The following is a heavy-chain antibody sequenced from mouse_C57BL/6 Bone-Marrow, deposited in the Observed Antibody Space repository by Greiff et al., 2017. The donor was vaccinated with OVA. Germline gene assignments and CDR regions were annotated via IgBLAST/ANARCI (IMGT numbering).Heavy chain of an antibody. V-gene: IGHV1-61*01. J-gene: IGHJ2*01. CDR3: ASDY. CDR1: GYTFTSYW. Sequence: QVQLQQPGAELVRPGSSVKLSCKASGYTFTSYWMDWVKQTPGQGLEWIGNIYPSDSENHYNQKFKDKATLTVDKYTTTAYMQLSSLTSEESAVYYYASDYWGRGTTLTVSS. CDR2: IYPSDSEN.